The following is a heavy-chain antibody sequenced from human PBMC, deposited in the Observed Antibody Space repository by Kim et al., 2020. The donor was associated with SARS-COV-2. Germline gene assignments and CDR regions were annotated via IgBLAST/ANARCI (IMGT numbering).Heavy chain of an antibody. CDR3: STARY. Sequence: SYDGSNKSYADSVKGRFTISRDNSKNTLYLQMNSLRAEDTAVYYCSTARYWGQGTLVTVSS. V-gene: IGHV3-33*05. CDR2: SYDGSNK. J-gene: IGHJ4*02.